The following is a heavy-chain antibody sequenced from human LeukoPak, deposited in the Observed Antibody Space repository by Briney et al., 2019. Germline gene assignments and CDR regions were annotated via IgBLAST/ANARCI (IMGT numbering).Heavy chain of an antibody. CDR3: AKDILGWSFDS. CDR1: GFTFSSDA. D-gene: IGHD3-3*01. J-gene: IGHJ4*02. Sequence: GGSLRLSCAASGFTFSSDAMRWVRQAPGKGLEWVSAISSSGGSTHYADSVKGRFTISRDNSKNTMYLQMNSLRAEDTAVYYCAKDILGWSFDSWGQGITVTVSS. CDR2: ISSSGGST. V-gene: IGHV3-23*01.